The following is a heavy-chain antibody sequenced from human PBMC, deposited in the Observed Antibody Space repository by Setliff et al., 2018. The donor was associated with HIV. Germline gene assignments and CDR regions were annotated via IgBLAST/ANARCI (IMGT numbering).Heavy chain of an antibody. CDR2: ISVYNGNT. CDR1: GYTFTSYG. V-gene: IGHV1-18*01. Sequence: ASVKVSCKASGYTFTSYGISWVRQAPGQGLEWMEWISVYNGNTNYAQNLQGRVTMTTDTSTSTAYMELRSLRSDDTAVYYCARGYCTNGVCQSFDFWGQGTLVTVSS. J-gene: IGHJ4*02. CDR3: ARGYCTNGVCQSFDF. D-gene: IGHD2-8*01.